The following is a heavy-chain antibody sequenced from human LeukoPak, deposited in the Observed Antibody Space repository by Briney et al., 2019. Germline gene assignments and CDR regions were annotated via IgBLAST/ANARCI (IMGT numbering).Heavy chain of an antibody. CDR1: GFTFSSYA. CDR2: ISGSGGST. Sequence: GGSLRLSCAASGFTFSSYAMSWVRPAPGKGLEWVSAISGSGGSTYYADSVKGRFTISRDNSKNTLYLQMNSLRAEDTAVYYCAKPTFRVVIRGTNWFDPWGQGTLVTVSS. D-gene: IGHD3-3*01. CDR3: AKPTFRVVIRGTNWFDP. J-gene: IGHJ5*02. V-gene: IGHV3-23*01.